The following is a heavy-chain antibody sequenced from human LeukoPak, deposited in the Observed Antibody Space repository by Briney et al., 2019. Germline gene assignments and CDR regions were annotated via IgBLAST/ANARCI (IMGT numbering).Heavy chain of an antibody. Sequence: PGGSLRLSCAASGFTFSSYSMNWVRQAPGKGLEWVSSISSSSSYIYYVDSVKGRFTISRDNAKNSLYLQMNSLRAEDTAVYYCARDSWRRNSSSWYRGGYMDVWGKGTTVTVSS. D-gene: IGHD6-13*01. CDR2: ISSSSSYI. CDR1: GFTFSSYS. CDR3: ARDSWRRNSSSWYRGGYMDV. V-gene: IGHV3-21*01. J-gene: IGHJ6*03.